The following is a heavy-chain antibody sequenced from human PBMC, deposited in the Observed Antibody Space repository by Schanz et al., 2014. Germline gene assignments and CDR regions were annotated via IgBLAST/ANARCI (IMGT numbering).Heavy chain of an antibody. Sequence: VQLVESGGGLVQPGRSLRLSCVVSGVTSDDYGMHWVRQAPGKGPEWVAFIQLDGSEIYYTDSVKGRFTISGDNSKNTLFLQMNSLRVEDTAIYYCAKIWKAHHLTGRPGWSDGMDVWGQGTTV. V-gene: IGHV3-30*18. CDR3: AKIWKAHHLTGRPGWSDGMDV. CDR1: GVTSDDYG. D-gene: IGHD3-3*01. J-gene: IGHJ6*02. CDR2: IQLDGSEI.